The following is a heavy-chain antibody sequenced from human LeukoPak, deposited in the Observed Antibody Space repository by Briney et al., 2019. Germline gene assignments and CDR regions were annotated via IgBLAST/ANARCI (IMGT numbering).Heavy chain of an antibody. D-gene: IGHD5-24*01. CDR3: ARGNGQWLSGY. Sequence: ASVKVPCKASGYTFASYGIIWVRQAPGQGLEWMGWISAYNGNTNYAQKMLGRVTMTTDTTTSTAYMELRSLTSDDTAVYYCARGNGQWLSGYWGQGTLLIVSS. CDR1: GYTFASYG. CDR2: ISAYNGNT. J-gene: IGHJ4*02. V-gene: IGHV1-18*01.